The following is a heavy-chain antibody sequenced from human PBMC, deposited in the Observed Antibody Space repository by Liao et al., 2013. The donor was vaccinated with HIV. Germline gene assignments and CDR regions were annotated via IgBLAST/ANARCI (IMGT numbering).Heavy chain of an antibody. J-gene: IGHJ4*02. CDR2: AYISGST. V-gene: IGHV4-4*07. D-gene: IGHD2-15*01. CDR3: ARGTPEGYYFDY. Sequence: QVQLQESGPGLVKPSETLSLTCTVSGGSISSYYWSWIRQPAGKGLEWIGRAYISGSTNYSPSLKSRVTMSVDTSKNQFSLKLKSVTAADTAVYYCARGTPEGYYFDYWGQGTLVTVSS. CDR1: GGSISSYY.